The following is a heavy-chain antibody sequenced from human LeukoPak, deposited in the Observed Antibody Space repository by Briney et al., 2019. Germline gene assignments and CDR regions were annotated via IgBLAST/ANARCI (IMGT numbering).Heavy chain of an antibody. CDR2: IPYDGSNK. Sequence: PGRSLRLSCAASGFTFSSYGMHWVRQAPGKGLEWVAVIPYDGSNKYYADSVKGRFTISRDNSKNTLYLQMNSLRAEDTAVHYCAKIAGWSGSFDIWGQGTMVTVSS. D-gene: IGHD3-3*01. CDR1: GFTFSSYG. V-gene: IGHV3-30*18. CDR3: AKIAGWSGSFDI. J-gene: IGHJ3*02.